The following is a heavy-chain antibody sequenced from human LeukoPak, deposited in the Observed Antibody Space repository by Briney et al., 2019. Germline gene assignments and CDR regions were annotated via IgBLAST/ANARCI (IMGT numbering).Heavy chain of an antibody. CDR2: VYHGGST. CDR3: ARHDRYFYDGSGHITLSFFDY. CDR1: GGSISTSNYL. D-gene: IGHD3-22*01. V-gene: IGHV4-39*01. J-gene: IGHJ4*02. Sequence: SETLSLTCSVSGGSISTSNYLWAWIRQPPGKGLEWIGSVYHGGSTQYNPALQSRVTISIATSKNQFTLNLNSVTAADTAEYYCARHDRYFYDGSGHITLSFFDYWGQGTLVTVSS.